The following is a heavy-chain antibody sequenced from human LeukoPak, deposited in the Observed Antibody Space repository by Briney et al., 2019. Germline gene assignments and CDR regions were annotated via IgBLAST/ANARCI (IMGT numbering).Heavy chain of an antibody. Sequence: PSETLSLTCAVYGGSFSGYYWSWIRQPPGKGLEWIGEINHSGSTNYNPSLKSRVTISVDTSKNQFSLKLSSVTAADTAVYYCARETGYDFWSGYSTEAFDIWGQGTMVTVSS. V-gene: IGHV4-34*01. D-gene: IGHD3-3*01. CDR2: INHSGST. J-gene: IGHJ3*02. CDR1: GGSFSGYY. CDR3: ARETGYDFWSGYSTEAFDI.